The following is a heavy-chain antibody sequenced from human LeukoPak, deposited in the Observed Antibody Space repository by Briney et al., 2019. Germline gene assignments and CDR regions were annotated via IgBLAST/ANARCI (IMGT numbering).Heavy chain of an antibody. CDR1: GXSFTSYC. V-gene: IGHV5-51*01. CDR3: ARHPDYSNSWFDP. J-gene: IGHJ5*02. Sequence: GESLKISFKGSGXSFTSYCIGWVRQMPGKGLEWMGIIYPGDSDTRYSPSFQGQVTISADKSISTAYLQWSSLKASDTAMYYCARHPDYSNSWFDPWGQGTLVTVSS. CDR2: IYPGDSDT. D-gene: IGHD4-11*01.